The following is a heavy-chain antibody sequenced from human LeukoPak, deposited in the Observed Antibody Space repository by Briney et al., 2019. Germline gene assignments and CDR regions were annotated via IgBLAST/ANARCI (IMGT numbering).Heavy chain of an antibody. V-gene: IGHV3-74*01. CDR3: ARDRGYTFDL. D-gene: IGHD6-13*01. CDR2: IKTDGKST. CDR1: GFTFSTYW. J-gene: IGHJ3*01. Sequence: PGGSLRLSCAASGFTFSTYWMHWVRQAPGKGLVWVSLIKTDGKSTNYADSVKGRFTISRDNATNTLYLQMNSLRAEDTAVYYCARDRGYTFDLWGQGTMVTVST.